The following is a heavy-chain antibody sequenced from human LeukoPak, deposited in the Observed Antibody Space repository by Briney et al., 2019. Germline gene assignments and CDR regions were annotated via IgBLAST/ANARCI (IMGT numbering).Heavy chain of an antibody. CDR2: INPSGGST. V-gene: IGHV1-46*01. CDR3: ARADSADYYDSSGSIDY. D-gene: IGHD3-22*01. Sequence: GASVKVSCKASGYTFSSYHIHWVRQAPGQGLEWMAIINPSGGSTTYAQKFQGRVTMTKDTSTSTVYLELSSLRSEDTAVYYCARADSADYYDSSGSIDYWGQGTLVPVSS. CDR1: GYTFSSYH. J-gene: IGHJ4*02.